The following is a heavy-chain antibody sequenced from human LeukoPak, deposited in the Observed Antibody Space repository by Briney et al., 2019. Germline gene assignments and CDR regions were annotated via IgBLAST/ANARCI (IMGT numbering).Heavy chain of an antibody. J-gene: IGHJ4*02. V-gene: IGHV1-18*01. CDR1: GYTFTSYG. CDR2: ISAYNGNT. CDR3: AGAYCSSTSCFDNDY. Sequence: ASVKVSCKASGYTFTSYGISWVRQAPGQGLEWMGWISAYNGNTNYAQKLQGRVTMTTDTSTSTAYMELRSLRSDDTAVYYCAGAYCSSTSCFDNDYWGQGTLVTVSS. D-gene: IGHD2-2*01.